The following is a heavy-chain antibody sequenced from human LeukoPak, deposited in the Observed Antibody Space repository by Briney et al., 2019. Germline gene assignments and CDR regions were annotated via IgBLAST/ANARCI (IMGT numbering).Heavy chain of an antibody. J-gene: IGHJ4*02. CDR2: IYYSGST. D-gene: IGHD2-2*01. CDR1: GGSISSSIYY. V-gene: IGHV4-39*01. Sequence: SETLSLTCSVSGGSISSSIYYWGWIRQPPGKGLEWIGSIYYSGSTYYNPSLKSRVTISVDTSKNHFSLKLSSVTAADTAVYYCARHWGSTSSGVDYWGQRTMVTVSS. CDR3: ARHWGSTSSGVDY.